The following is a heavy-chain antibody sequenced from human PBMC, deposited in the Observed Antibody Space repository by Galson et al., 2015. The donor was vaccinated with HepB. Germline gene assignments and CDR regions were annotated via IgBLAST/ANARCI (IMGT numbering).Heavy chain of an antibody. Sequence: SLRLSCAASGFTFRNYAMSWVRQAPGKGLEWVSTITNVGSTYYADSVKGRFTISRDNSKSTVYLQMNSLRAEDKAVYYCAKTLLVPNKNGFDPWCQGTLVTVST. CDR2: ITNVGST. D-gene: IGHD1-26*01. CDR3: AKTLLVPNKNGFDP. V-gene: IGHV3-23*01. CDR1: GFTFRNYA. J-gene: IGHJ5*02.